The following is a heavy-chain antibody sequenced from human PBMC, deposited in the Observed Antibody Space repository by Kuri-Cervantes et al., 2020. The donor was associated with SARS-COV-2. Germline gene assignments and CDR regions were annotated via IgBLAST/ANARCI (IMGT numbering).Heavy chain of an antibody. V-gene: IGHV4-34*01. Sequence: SETLSLTCAVYGGSFSGYYWSWIRQPPGKGLEWIGEINHSGSTNYNPSLKSRVTISVDTSKNQFSLKLSSVTAADTAVYYCARPAAAPTEPDAFDIWGQGTMVTVSS. CDR3: ARPAAAPTEPDAFDI. CDR2: INHSGST. J-gene: IGHJ3*02. D-gene: IGHD6-13*01. CDR1: GGSFSGYY.